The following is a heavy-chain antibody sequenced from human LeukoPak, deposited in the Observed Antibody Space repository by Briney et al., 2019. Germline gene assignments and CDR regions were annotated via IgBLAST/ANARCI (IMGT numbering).Heavy chain of an antibody. CDR3: ARGQSTVTMKSYYFDY. Sequence: GASVKVSCKASGYTFTGYYMHWVRQAPGQGLEWMGRINPNSGGTNYAQKFQGRVTITTDESTSTAYMELSSLRSEDTAVYYCARGQSTVTMKSYYFDYWGQGTLVTVSS. D-gene: IGHD4-17*01. CDR1: GYTFTGYY. J-gene: IGHJ4*02. CDR2: INPNSGGT. V-gene: IGHV1-2*06.